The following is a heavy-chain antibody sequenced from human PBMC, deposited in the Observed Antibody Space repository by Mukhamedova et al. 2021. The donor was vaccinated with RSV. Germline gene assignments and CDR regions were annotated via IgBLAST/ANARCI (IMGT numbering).Heavy chain of an antibody. V-gene: IGHV1-18*01. CDR2: ISTYNGKT. CDR3: ARAGLNYFYGMDV. Sequence: VRQAPGQGLEWVGWISTYNGKTNYAQKLQGRVTVTMDTSTTTAYVELRSLRSDDTAVYYGARAGLNYFYGMDVWGQGTTVTVSS. D-gene: IGHD5-24*01. J-gene: IGHJ6*02.